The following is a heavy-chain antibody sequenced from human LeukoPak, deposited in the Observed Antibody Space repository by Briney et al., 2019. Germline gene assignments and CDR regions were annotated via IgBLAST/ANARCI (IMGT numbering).Heavy chain of an antibody. CDR2: ISAYNGNT. D-gene: IGHD3-16*01. J-gene: IGHJ3*02. CDR3: ARDPPGGAPYAFDI. CDR1: GYTFTSYG. V-gene: IGHV1-18*01. Sequence: ASVKVSCKASGYTFTSYGISWVRQAPGQGLEWMGWISAYNGNTNYAQKLQGRVTMTTDTSTCTAYMELRSLRSDDTAVYYCARDPPGGAPYAFDIWGQGTMVTVSS.